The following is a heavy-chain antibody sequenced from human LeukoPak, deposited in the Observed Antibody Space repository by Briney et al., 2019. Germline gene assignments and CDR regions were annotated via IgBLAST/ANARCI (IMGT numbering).Heavy chain of an antibody. Sequence: SETLSLTCTVSGASISSHYWSWIRQPPGKALERIGYFYQSGSTIYNPSLKSRVTISVDTSTKGFSLMLTSVTAADTAVYYCARYYGGLDYWGQGTLVTVSS. CDR1: GASISSHY. J-gene: IGHJ4*02. CDR3: ARYYGGLDY. V-gene: IGHV4-59*11. D-gene: IGHD4-23*01. CDR2: FYQSGST.